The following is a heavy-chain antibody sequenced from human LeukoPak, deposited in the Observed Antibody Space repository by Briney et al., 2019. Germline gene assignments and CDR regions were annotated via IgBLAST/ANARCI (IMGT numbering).Heavy chain of an antibody. J-gene: IGHJ4*02. D-gene: IGHD2-2*01. V-gene: IGHV3-7*01. CDR2: IKQDGSEK. Sequence: PGGSLRPSCAASGFTFSSYWMSWVRQAPGKGLEWVANIKQDGSEKYYVDSVKGRFTISRDNAKNSLYLQMNSLRAEDTAVYYCARAGGVVVPAALGYWGQGTLVTVSS. CDR3: ARAGGVVVPAALGY. CDR1: GFTFSSYW.